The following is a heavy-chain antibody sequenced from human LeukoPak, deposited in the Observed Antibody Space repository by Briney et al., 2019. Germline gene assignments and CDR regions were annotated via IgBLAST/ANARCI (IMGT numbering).Heavy chain of an antibody. J-gene: IGHJ4*02. CDR1: GFTFSTFA. D-gene: IGHD2-8*02. Sequence: GGSLRLSCAASGFTFSTFAMIWVRQPPGKGLEWVSSIFRSGGEIHSADTVRGRFTISTDNSKSTLSLQMTSLTAEDTAIYYCATYRQVLLPFESWGQGTLVTVSS. V-gene: IGHV3-23*01. CDR2: IFRSGGEI. CDR3: ATYRQVLLPFES.